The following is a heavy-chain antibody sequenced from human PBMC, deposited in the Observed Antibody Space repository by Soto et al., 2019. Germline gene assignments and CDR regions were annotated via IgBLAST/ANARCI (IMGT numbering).Heavy chain of an antibody. Sequence: ASVKVSCKASGYTFTNYGLTWVRQAPGQGLEWMGWISAYNGNTNYAQKFQGRVTMTTDTSASTAYMELRSLRSDDTAVYYCARIVGADRRWFDPWGQGTLVTVS. CDR1: GYTFTNYG. CDR3: ARIVGADRRWFDP. V-gene: IGHV1-18*01. J-gene: IGHJ5*02. CDR2: ISAYNGNT. D-gene: IGHD1-26*01.